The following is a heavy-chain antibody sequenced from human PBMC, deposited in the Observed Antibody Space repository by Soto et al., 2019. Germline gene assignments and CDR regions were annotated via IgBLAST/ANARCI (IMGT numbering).Heavy chain of an antibody. D-gene: IGHD6-19*01. CDR1: GFTVSSNY. J-gene: IGHJ5*02. CDR2: IHSDGAT. CDR3: ARGYGGAVAASWFDP. V-gene: IGHV3-53*01. Sequence: EVQLVESGGGLIQPGGSLRLSCAASGFTVSSNYMTWVRQAPGKGLEWVSVIHSDGATYYADSVKGRFTISRDTSQNTLRLQMSSLRAEDTALYYCARGYGGAVAASWFDPRGQGTLVTVSS.